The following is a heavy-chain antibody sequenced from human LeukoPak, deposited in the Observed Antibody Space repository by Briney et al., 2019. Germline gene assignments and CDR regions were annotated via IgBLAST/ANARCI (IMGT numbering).Heavy chain of an antibody. J-gene: IGHJ4*02. CDR2: ITDDATT. V-gene: IGHV3-74*03. D-gene: IGHD1-26*01. CDR3: VRDRVGPEY. Sequence: SGGSLRLSCAASGFTFSSAWMHWVRQAPGTGLVWVSRITDDATTTYADAVRGRFTISRDNAKNILYLQMNSLRAEDTAVYYCVRDRVGPEYWGQGTLVTVSS. CDR1: GFTFSSAW.